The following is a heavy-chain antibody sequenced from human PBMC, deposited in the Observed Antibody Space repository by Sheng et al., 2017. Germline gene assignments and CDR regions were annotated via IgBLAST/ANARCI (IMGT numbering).Heavy chain of an antibody. V-gene: IGHV3-21*01. Sequence: EVQLVESGGGLVKPGGSLRLSCAASGFIFSNYTINWVRQAPGKGLEWVSSISSTSTYIYYADSVKGRFTISRDNAKNSLYLQMNSLRAEDTAVYYCSSLSGYHRGTTFDYVGQG. CDR3: SSLSGYHRGTTFDY. D-gene: IGHD5-12*01. J-gene: IGHJ4*02. CDR2: ISSTSTYI. CDR1: GFIFSNYT.